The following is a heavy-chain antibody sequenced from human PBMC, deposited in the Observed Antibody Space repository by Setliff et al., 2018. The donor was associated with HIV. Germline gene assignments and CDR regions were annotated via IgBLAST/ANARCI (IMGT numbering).Heavy chain of an antibody. V-gene: IGHV4-30-4*08. CDR1: GASISSGDSY. D-gene: IGHD6-13*01. Sequence: NPSETLSLTCSVSGASISSGDSYWSWVRQPPGKGLEWIGYINYSGTTFYNPPLKSRVFISVDTSVSQFSLQLSSVTAADTAIYYCARHFRYSGSWYESYFDYWSQGTLVTVS. CDR3: ARHFRYSGSWYESYFDY. J-gene: IGHJ4*02. CDR2: INYSGTT.